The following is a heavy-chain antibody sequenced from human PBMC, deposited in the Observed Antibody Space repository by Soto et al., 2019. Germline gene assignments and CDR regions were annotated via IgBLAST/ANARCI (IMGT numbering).Heavy chain of an antibody. CDR2: ISGSGGST. V-gene: IGHV3-23*01. D-gene: IGHD2-15*01. CDR1: GFTFSSYA. CDR3: AKDQGVIVVVVAATSAFDI. J-gene: IGHJ3*02. Sequence: GGSLRLSCAASGFTFSSYAMSWVRQAPGKGLEWVSAISGSGGSTYYADSVKGRFTISRDNSKNTLYLQMNSLRAEDTAVYYCAKDQGVIVVVVAATSAFDIWGQGTMVTVSS.